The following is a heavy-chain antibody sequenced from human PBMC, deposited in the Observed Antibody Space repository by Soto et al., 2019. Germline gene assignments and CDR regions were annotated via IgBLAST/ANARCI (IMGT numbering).Heavy chain of an antibody. Sequence: SETLSLTCAVYGGSFSGYYWSWIRQPPGKGLEWIGEINHSGSTNYNPSLKSRVTISVDTSKNQFSLKLSSVTAADTAVYYCARGGGSSRYHYYYGMDVWGQGTTVTVSS. CDR3: ARGGGSSRYHYYYGMDV. CDR2: INHSGST. J-gene: IGHJ6*02. V-gene: IGHV4-34*01. D-gene: IGHD6-13*01. CDR1: GGSFSGYY.